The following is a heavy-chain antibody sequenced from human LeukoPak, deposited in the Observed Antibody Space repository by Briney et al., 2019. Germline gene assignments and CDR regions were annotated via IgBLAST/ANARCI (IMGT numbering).Heavy chain of an antibody. CDR1: GGSFSGYY. D-gene: IGHD3-3*02. J-gene: IGHJ4*02. CDR3: ARHFLMRLPEYFDY. Sequence: SETLSLTCAVYGGSFSGYYWSWIRQPPGKGLEWIGEINHSGNTNYNPSLKSRVTISVDTSKNQFSLKLSSVTAADTAVYYCARHFLMRLPEYFDYWGQGTLVTVSS. V-gene: IGHV4-34*01. CDR2: INHSGNT.